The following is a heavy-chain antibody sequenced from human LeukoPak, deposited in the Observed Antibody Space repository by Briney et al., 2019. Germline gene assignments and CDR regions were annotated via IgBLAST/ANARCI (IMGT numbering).Heavy chain of an antibody. Sequence: SETLSLTCTVSGGSISSSSYYWGWIRQPPGKGLEWIGSIYYSGSTYYNPSLKGRVTISVDTSKNQFSLKLSSVTAADTAVYYCALNSYYYDSSGYYYFDYWGQGTLVTVSS. CDR2: IYYSGST. V-gene: IGHV4-39*01. CDR1: GGSISSSSYY. J-gene: IGHJ4*02. CDR3: ALNSYYYDSSGYYYFDY. D-gene: IGHD3-22*01.